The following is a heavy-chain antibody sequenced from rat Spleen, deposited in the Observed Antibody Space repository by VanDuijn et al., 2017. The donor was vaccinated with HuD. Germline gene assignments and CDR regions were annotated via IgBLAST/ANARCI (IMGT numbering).Heavy chain of an antibody. V-gene: IGHV2-63*01. CDR3: TRDLNYPGTAWGY. CDR2: MRNNGDT. CDR1: GFSLTDYS. J-gene: IGHJ2*01. Sequence: QVQLKESGPGLVQPSQTLSLTCTVSGFSLTDYSVHWVRQPPGKGLEWMGRMRNNGDTSYNSALKSRLSISRDTSKNQVFLKMNSLQTDDTGTYYCTRDLNYPGTAWGYWGQGVMVTVSS. D-gene: IGHD1-4*01.